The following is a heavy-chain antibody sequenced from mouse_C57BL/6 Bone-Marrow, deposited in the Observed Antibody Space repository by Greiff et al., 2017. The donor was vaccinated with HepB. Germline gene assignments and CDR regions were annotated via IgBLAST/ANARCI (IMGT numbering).Heavy chain of an antibody. J-gene: IGHJ3*01. Sequence: VQLKQSGAELVRPGASVKLSCTASGFNIKDYYMHWVKQRPEQGLEWIGRIDPEDGDTEYAPKFQGKATMTADTSSNTAYLPLSSLTSEDTAVYYCTTDYGSPAWFAYWGQGTLVTVSA. CDR3: TTDYGSPAWFAY. D-gene: IGHD1-1*01. CDR1: GFNIKDYY. V-gene: IGHV14-1*01. CDR2: IDPEDGDT.